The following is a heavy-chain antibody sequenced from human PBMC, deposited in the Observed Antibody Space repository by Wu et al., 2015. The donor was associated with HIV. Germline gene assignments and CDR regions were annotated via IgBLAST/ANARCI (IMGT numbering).Heavy chain of an antibody. V-gene: IGHV1-2*02. J-gene: IGHJ4*02. Sequence: VQLVQSGAEVKKPGATVKISCKVSGYTFTDYYMHWVQQAPGKGLEWMGWINPNSGGTNYAQKFQGRVTMTRDTSISTAYMELSRLRSDDTAVYYCAREITHVSGSYYNVGPYFDYWGQGTLVTVSS. CDR3: AREITHVSGSYYNVGPYFDY. CDR2: INPNSGGT. D-gene: IGHD3-10*01. CDR1: GYTFTDYY.